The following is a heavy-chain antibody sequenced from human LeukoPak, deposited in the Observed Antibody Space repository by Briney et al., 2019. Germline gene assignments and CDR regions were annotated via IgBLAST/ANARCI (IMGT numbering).Heavy chain of an antibody. V-gene: IGHV4-59*01. CDR2: IYYSGST. CDR1: GGSISSYY. J-gene: IGHJ4*02. Sequence: SETLSLTCTVSGGSISSYYWSRIRQPPGKGLEWIGYIYYSGSTNYNPSLKSRVTISVDTSKNQFSLKLSSVTAADTAVYYCARNYYDSSGYYYGEQYYFDYWGQGTLVTVSS. D-gene: IGHD3-22*01. CDR3: ARNYYDSSGYYYGEQYYFDY.